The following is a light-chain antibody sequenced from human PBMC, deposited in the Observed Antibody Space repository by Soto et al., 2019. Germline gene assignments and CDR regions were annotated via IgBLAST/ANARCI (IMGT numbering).Light chain of an antibody. CDR2: GIS. Sequence: EIVLTQSPGTLSLSPGERATLSCRASQSVVSNYFAWFQQKPGQAPRLLIYGISSRATGIPDRFSGSGSGTDFSLTISRLEPEDVAVYYCHRYGSVPRTFGQGTKLEIK. CDR1: QSVVSNY. V-gene: IGKV3-20*01. J-gene: IGKJ2*01. CDR3: HRYGSVPRT.